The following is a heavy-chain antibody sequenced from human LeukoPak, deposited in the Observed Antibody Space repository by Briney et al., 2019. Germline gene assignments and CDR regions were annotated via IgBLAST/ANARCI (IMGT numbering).Heavy chain of an antibody. CDR1: GFTFDDYA. CDR3: AKDKWELPLGPFDY. V-gene: IGHV3-9*01. J-gene: IGHJ4*02. Sequence: PGGSLRLSCAASGFTFDDYAMHWVRQAPGKGLEWVSGISWDSGSIDYADSVKGRFTISRDNAKNSLYLQMNSLRAEDTALYYCAKDKWELPLGPFDYWGQGTLVTVS. D-gene: IGHD1-26*01. CDR2: ISWDSGSI.